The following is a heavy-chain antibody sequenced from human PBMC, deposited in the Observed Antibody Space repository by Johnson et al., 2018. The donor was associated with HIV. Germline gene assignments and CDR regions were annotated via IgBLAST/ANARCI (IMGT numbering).Heavy chain of an antibody. Sequence: QVQLVESGGGVVQPGRSLRLSCAASGFTFSSFAMHWVRQAPCKGLEWMAFISYDGSNKYFTDSVRGRFTISRDNSKNTLFLQMNSLRAEDTAVYYCVRRFYDSSAFDIWGQGTLVTVSS. D-gene: IGHD3-22*01. CDR3: VRRFYDSSAFDI. J-gene: IGHJ3*02. CDR1: GFTFSSFA. V-gene: IGHV3-30-3*01. CDR2: ISYDGSNK.